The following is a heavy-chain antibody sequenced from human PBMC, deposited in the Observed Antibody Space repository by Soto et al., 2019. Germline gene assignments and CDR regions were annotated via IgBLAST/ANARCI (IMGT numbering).Heavy chain of an antibody. Sequence: EASVKVSCKASGYTFTSYGISWVRQAPGQGLEWMGWISAYNGNTNYAQKLQGRVTMTTDTSTSTAYMELRSLRSDDTAVYYCARVGPVLRFLEWLLTFDYWGQGTLVTVSS. D-gene: IGHD3-3*01. CDR1: GYTFTSYG. J-gene: IGHJ4*02. CDR2: ISAYNGNT. V-gene: IGHV1-18*01. CDR3: ARVGPVLRFLEWLLTFDY.